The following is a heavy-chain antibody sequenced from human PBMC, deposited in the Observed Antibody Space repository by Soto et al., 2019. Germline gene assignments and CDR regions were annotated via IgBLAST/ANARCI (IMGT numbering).Heavy chain of an antibody. CDR1: SGPISSGGYS. J-gene: IGHJ6*03. CDR2: TYDSGGT. D-gene: IGHD2-2*02. V-gene: IGHV4-31*03. CDR3: ARGSRYCSSTSCYIGYYYYMDV. Sequence: PSETLSLTYTVFSGPISSGGYSWSWVRQHPGKGLEWIGYTYDSGGTYYNPSLKSRVTISVDTSKNQFSLKLSSVTAADTAVYYCARGSRYCSSTSCYIGYYYYMDVWGKGTTATVSS.